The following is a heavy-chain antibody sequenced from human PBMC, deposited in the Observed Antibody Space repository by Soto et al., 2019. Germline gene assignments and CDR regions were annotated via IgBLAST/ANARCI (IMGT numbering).Heavy chain of an antibody. V-gene: IGHV4-30-4*01. D-gene: IGHD3-16*01. CDR1: GGSITSGDYF. Sequence: PSETLSLTCTVSGGSITSGDYFWSWIRQPPGKGLEWIGYIYYSGSTYYNPSLKSRVTISVDTSKNQFSLKLSSVTAADTAVYYCARDRARYYDYVWGSYGSFDIWGQGTMVTVSS. J-gene: IGHJ3*02. CDR2: IYYSGST. CDR3: ARDRARYYDYVWGSYGSFDI.